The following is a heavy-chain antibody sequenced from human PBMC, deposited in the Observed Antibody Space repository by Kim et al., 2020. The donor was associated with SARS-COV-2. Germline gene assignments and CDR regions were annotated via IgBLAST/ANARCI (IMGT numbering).Heavy chain of an antibody. CDR3: AKDQDGDPYYFDY. CDR2: ISGSGGST. J-gene: IGHJ4*02. Sequence: GGSLRLSCAASGFTFSSYAMSWVRQAPGKGLEWVSAISGSGGSTYYADSVKVRFTISRDNSKNTLYLQMNSLRAEDTAVYYCAKDQDGDPYYFDYWGQGTLVTVSS. D-gene: IGHD4-17*01. CDR1: GFTFSSYA. V-gene: IGHV3-23*01.